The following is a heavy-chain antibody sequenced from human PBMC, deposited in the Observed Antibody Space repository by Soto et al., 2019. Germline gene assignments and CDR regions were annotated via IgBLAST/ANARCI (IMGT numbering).Heavy chain of an antibody. V-gene: IGHV3-48*02. CDR2: ISGTTGSV. CDR3: ARVTYVVWGGYSDY. CDR1: GFTFSSYS. J-gene: IGHJ4*02. D-gene: IGHD3-3*01. Sequence: EVQLVESGGGLVQPGGSLRLSCAASGFTFSSYSMNWVRQAPGKGLEWISYISGTTGSVNHADSVKGRFTISRDNAKNSLYLQMNSLRDEDTAVYYCARVTYVVWGGYSDYWGQGTLVTVSS.